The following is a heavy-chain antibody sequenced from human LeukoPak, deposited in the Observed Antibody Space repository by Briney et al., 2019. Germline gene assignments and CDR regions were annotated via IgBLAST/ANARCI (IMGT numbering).Heavy chain of an antibody. Sequence: GGSLRLSCAASGFTFSSYAMSWVRQAPGKGLEWVSAISGSGGSTYYADSVKGRFTTSRDNSKNTLYLQMNSLRAEDTAVYYCAKCPNWNYDHDAFDIWGQGTMVTVSS. CDR2: ISGSGGST. CDR1: GFTFSSYA. V-gene: IGHV3-23*01. J-gene: IGHJ3*02. CDR3: AKCPNWNYDHDAFDI. D-gene: IGHD1-7*01.